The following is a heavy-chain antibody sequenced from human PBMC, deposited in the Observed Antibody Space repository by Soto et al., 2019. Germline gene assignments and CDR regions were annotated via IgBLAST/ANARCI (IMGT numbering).Heavy chain of an antibody. CDR3: ARARIYSGEMATITDWYFDL. CDR1: GFTFSDYY. Sequence: QVQLVESGGGLVKPGGSLRLSCAASGFTFSDYYMSWIRQAPGKGLEWVSYISSSGSTIYYADSVKGRFTISRDNAKNSLYLQMNSLRAEDTAVYYCARARIYSGEMATITDWYFDLWGRGTLVTVSS. CDR2: ISSSGSTI. J-gene: IGHJ2*01. V-gene: IGHV3-11*01. D-gene: IGHD4-4*01.